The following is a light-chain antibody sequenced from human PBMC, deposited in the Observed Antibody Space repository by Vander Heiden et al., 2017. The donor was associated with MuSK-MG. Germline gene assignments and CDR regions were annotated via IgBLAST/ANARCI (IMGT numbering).Light chain of an antibody. V-gene: IGLV2-11*01. CDR2: DVG. Sequence: QSALTQPRSMSGSPGQSVTISCTGTSSDVGGYNYVSWYQHHPGKAPQLMMYDVGQRPSGVPDRFSGSKSGNTAFLTISGLQAEDEADYYCCSYAGTSYVFGTGTTVSVL. CDR3: CSYAGTSYV. CDR1: SSDVGGYNY. J-gene: IGLJ1*01.